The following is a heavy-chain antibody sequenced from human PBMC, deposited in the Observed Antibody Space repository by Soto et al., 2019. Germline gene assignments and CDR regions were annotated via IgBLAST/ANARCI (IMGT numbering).Heavy chain of an antibody. CDR1: GFTFSSYS. CDR3: ARLIGYGYHSYGMDV. Sequence: EVQLVESGGGLVKPGGSLRLSCAASGFTFSSYSMNWVRQAPGKGLEWVSSISSSSSYIYYADSVKGRFTISRDNAKDSLYLQMKSLRAEATAVYYCARLIGYGYHSYGMDVWGQGTTVTVSS. CDR2: ISSSSSYI. J-gene: IGHJ6*02. V-gene: IGHV3-21*01. D-gene: IGHD5-18*01.